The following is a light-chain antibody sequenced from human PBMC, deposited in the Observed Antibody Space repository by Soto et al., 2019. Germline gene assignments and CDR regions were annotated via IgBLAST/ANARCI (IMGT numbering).Light chain of an antibody. J-gene: IGLJ1*01. CDR2: HVS. CDR3: SSFTSSSSYV. Sequence: QSALTQPASVSGSPGQSITISCTGTSSDVGAYNYVSWYQQHPGRAPQLIIYHVSNRPSGVSNRFSGSKSDNTASLTISGLQAEDAADYYCSSFTSSSSYVFGPGPTLTVL. CDR1: SSDVGAYNY. V-gene: IGLV2-14*03.